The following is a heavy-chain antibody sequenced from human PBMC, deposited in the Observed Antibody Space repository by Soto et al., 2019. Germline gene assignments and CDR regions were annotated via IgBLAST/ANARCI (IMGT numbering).Heavy chain of an antibody. J-gene: IGHJ3*02. CDR1: GCTFSSYG. CDR2: IWYDGSNK. V-gene: IGHV3-33*01. D-gene: IGHD4-17*01. Sequence: GGSLRLSCAASGCTFSSYGMHWVRQAPEKGLEWVAVIWYDGSNKYYADSVKGRFTISRDNSKNTLYLQMNSLRAEDTAVYYCASPLYDYGDYRAFDIWGQGTMVTVSS. CDR3: ASPLYDYGDYRAFDI.